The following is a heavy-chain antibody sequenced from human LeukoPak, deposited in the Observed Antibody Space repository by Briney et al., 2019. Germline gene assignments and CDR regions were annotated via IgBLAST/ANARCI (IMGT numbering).Heavy chain of an antibody. CDR1: GGTFSSYA. CDR3: ARSPMIGKSSDY. V-gene: IGHV1-18*01. Sequence: ASVKVSCKASGGTFSSYAISWVRQAPGQGLEWMGGIIAYNGNTNYAQNLQGRVTMTTDTSTSTAYMELRSLRSDDTAVYYCARSPMIGKSSDYWGQGTLVTVSS. J-gene: IGHJ4*02. D-gene: IGHD3-22*01. CDR2: IIAYNGNT.